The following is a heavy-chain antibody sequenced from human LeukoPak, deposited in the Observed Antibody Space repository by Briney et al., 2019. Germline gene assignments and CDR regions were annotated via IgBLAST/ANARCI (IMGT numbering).Heavy chain of an antibody. J-gene: IGHJ6*02. CDR3: ARGWSITIFGVDTPTLMDV. CDR2: ISAYNGNT. CDR1: GYTFTSYG. D-gene: IGHD3-3*01. V-gene: IGHV1-18*04. Sequence: ASVKVSCKASGYTFTSYGISWVRQAPGQGLEWMGWISAYNGNTNYAQKLQGRVTMTTDTSTSTAYMELRSLRSDDTAVYYCARGWSITIFGVDTPTLMDVWGQGTTVTVSS.